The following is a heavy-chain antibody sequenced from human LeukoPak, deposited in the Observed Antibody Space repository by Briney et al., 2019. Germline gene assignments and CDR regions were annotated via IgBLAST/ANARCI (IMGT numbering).Heavy chain of an antibody. Sequence: GESLKISCKAHGYSFTSHWVAWVRQLPGKGLEWMGVVYPGDSETKCSPSFEGQVTISVDKSVSTAYLQWNSLKASDTAMYYCARAPNFDSWGQGTLVTVSS. J-gene: IGHJ4*02. CDR2: VYPGDSET. V-gene: IGHV5-51*01. CDR3: ARAPNFDS. CDR1: GYSFTSHW.